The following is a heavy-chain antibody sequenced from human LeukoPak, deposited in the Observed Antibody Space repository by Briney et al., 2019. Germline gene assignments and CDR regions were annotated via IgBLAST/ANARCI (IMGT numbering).Heavy chain of an antibody. V-gene: IGHV3-74*01. J-gene: IGHJ4*02. CDR2: INTDGSST. Sequence: GGSLRLSCAASGFTVSNNYMNWLRQAPGRGLVWVSRINTDGSSTSYADSVKGRFTISRDNAKNTLYLQMNSLRAEDTAVYYCARDPHTIFGVVTPLHWGQGTLVTVSS. D-gene: IGHD3-3*01. CDR3: ARDPHTIFGVVTPLH. CDR1: GFTVSNNY.